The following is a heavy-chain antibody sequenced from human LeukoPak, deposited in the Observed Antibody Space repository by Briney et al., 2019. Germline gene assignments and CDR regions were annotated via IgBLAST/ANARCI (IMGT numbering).Heavy chain of an antibody. CDR2: ISYDGSNK. CDR3: ASLSSAGSGGFDY. V-gene: IGHV3-30*19. Sequence: GGSLRLSCAASGFTFSSYGMHWVRQAPGKGLEGMAFISYDGSNKYYADSVKGRFTISRDNSKNTLYLQMNSLRAEDTAVYYCASLSSAGSGGFDYWGQGTLVTVSS. J-gene: IGHJ4*02. D-gene: IGHD3-22*01. CDR1: GFTFSSYG.